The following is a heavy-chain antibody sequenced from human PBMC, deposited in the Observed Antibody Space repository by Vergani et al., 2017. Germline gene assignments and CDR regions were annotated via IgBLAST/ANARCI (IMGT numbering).Heavy chain of an antibody. CDR1: GYTFTNYY. Sequence: QVLLVQSGAEVKKPGASVRVSCKTSGYTFTNYYIHWVRQAPGQGLEWMGWINPNSGGTNYAQKFQGRVTMTRDTSISTAYMELSRLRSDDTAVYYCARVRRHGSGSYLFDYWGQGTLVTVSS. V-gene: IGHV1-2*02. CDR2: INPNSGGT. D-gene: IGHD3-10*01. CDR3: ARVRRHGSGSYLFDY. J-gene: IGHJ4*02.